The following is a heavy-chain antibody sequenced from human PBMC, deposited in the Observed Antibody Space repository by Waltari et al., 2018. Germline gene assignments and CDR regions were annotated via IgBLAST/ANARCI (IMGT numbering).Heavy chain of an antibody. CDR1: GYAFTSYY. CDR2: IHPNSGGT. D-gene: IGHD1-26*01. J-gene: IGHJ4*02. CDR3: ARSYQSGSYSDY. Sequence: QVQLVQSGAEVKKPGASVKVSCKTSGYAFTSYYMHWVRQAPGQGLEGMGWIHPNSGGTNYAQKYQGRITMTRDTSISTVYMELSRLISNDTAVYYCARSYQSGSYSDYWGQGTPVTVSS. V-gene: IGHV1-2*02.